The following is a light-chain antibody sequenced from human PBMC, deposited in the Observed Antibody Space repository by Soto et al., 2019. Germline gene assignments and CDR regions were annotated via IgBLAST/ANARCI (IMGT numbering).Light chain of an antibody. J-gene: IGKJ1*01. CDR1: QSVSSSH. Sequence: EIVLTQSPGTLSLSPGERATLSCKASQSVSSSHLAWYQQKPGQAPRLLIYGASSRATGIPDRFSGSESETDFTLTISRLQPEDSSVYYCQQYGRSPLTFGQGTKVEIK. V-gene: IGKV3-20*01. CDR2: GAS. CDR3: QQYGRSPLT.